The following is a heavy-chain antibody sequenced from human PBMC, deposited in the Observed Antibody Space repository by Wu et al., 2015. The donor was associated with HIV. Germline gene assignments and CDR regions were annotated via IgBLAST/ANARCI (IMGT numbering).Heavy chain of an antibody. J-gene: IGHJ3*01. Sequence: QVQLVQSGAEVKRPGASVRVSCRTSGYSFTAYYIHWVRQAPGQGLEWMGRLNPNTGGADSSQKFQGRVTMTEDTSINTAYMEMNRLGSDDTAVYYCARGRSNVDPHDALDLWGQGTMVTVSS. V-gene: IGHV1-2*02. D-gene: IGHD3-16*01. CDR3: ARGRSNVDPHDALDL. CDR2: LNPNTGGA. CDR1: GYSFTAYY.